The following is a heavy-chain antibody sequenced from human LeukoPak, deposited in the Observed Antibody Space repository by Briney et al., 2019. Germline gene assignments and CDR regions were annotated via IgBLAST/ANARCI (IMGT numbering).Heavy chain of an antibody. V-gene: IGHV1-2*02. CDR1: GYTFTAYH. Sequence: ASVKVSCKASGYTFTAYHIHWVRQAPGQGLEWMGWINPNSGGTNYAQNFQGRVTMTSDTSTYTTHMELSRLRSDDTAVYYCARSDVVVVTATTHFDYWGQGTLVTVSS. D-gene: IGHD2-15*01. J-gene: IGHJ4*02. CDR3: ARSDVVVVTATTHFDY. CDR2: INPNSGGT.